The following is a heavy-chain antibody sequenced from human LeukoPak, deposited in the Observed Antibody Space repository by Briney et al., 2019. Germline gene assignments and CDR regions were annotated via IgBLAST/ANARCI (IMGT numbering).Heavy chain of an antibody. CDR1: GGSISSSSYY. CDR3: ARGRSISGGALDY. D-gene: IGHD6-19*01. J-gene: IGHJ4*02. V-gene: IGHV4-39*01. CDR2: IYYSGST. Sequence: SETLSLTCTVSGGSISSSSYYWGWIRQPPGKGLEWIGSIYYSGSTYYNPSLKSRVTISVDTSKNQFSLKLSSVTAADTAVYYCARGRSISGGALDYWGQGTLVTVSS.